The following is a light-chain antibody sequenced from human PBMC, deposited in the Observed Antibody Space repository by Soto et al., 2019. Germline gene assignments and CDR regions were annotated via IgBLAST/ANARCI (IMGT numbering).Light chain of an antibody. V-gene: IGKV1-27*01. Sequence: DIQMTQSPSSLSASVGDRVTITCRASQAITNYLAWYQQKPGKVPKLLIYTASTLQSGVPSRFSGSGSGTDFTLTISSLQPEDVATYYCQKYRFFGGGTKVEI. CDR1: QAITNY. CDR2: TAS. J-gene: IGKJ4*01. CDR3: QKYRF.